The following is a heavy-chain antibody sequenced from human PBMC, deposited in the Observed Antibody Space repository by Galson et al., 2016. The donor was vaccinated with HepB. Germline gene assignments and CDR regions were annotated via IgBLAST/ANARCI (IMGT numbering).Heavy chain of an antibody. Sequence: SLRLSCAASGFSLRNHWMSWVRQAPGKGLEWVANINQDGSVEKYVDSVKGRFTIFKDNAKKSLYLQLNSLSAEDTAMFYCARIAADGSTFDYWGQGTLVTVSS. CDR3: ARIAADGSTFDY. D-gene: IGHD6-13*01. CDR2: INQDGSVE. J-gene: IGHJ4*02. CDR1: GFSLRNHW. V-gene: IGHV3-7*03.